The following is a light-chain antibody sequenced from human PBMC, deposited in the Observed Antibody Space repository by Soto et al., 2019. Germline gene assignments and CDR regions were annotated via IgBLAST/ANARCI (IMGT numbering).Light chain of an antibody. CDR3: QQYSSSPIT. CDR2: KAS. Sequence: DIQMTQSPSTLSGSVGDRVTITCRASQTISSWLAWYQQKPGKAPKLLIYKASTLKSGVPSRFSGSGSGTDFTLTIAGLEPADSAVYYCQQYSSSPITFGQGTRLEIK. J-gene: IGKJ5*01. CDR1: QTISSW. V-gene: IGKV1-5*03.